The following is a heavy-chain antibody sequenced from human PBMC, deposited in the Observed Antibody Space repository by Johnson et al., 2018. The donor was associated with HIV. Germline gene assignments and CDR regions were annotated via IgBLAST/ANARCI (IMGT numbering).Heavy chain of an antibody. J-gene: IGHJ3*02. V-gene: IGHV3-11*01. Sequence: QVQLVESGGGVVQPGRSLRLSCAASGFTFSDYYMSWIRQAPGKGLEWVSYISSSGNTIYYADSVKGRFTISRDNAKNSLYLQMNSLRAEDTAVYYCARESDILTGYPNAFDIWGQGTMVTVSS. CDR2: ISSSGNTI. CDR3: ARESDILTGYPNAFDI. CDR1: GFTFSDYY. D-gene: IGHD3-9*01.